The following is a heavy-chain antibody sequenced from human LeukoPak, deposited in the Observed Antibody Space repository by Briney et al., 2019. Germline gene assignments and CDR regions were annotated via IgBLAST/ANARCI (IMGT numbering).Heavy chain of an antibody. D-gene: IGHD2-15*01. CDR3: ARLYCSGGSCYLDY. J-gene: IGHJ4*02. CDR2: IYSGGST. Sequence: PGGSLRLSCAASGFTASRNYMSWVRQAPGKGLEWVSVIYSGGSTYYADSVKGRFTISRDISKNTLYLQMNSLRAEDTAVYYCARLYCSGGSCYLDYWGQGTLVTVSS. CDR1: GFTASRNY. V-gene: IGHV3-53*01.